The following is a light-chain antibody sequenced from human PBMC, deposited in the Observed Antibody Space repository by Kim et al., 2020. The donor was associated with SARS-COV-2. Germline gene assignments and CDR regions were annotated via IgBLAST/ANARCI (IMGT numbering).Light chain of an antibody. CDR1: PSVSSSY. Sequence: EIVLTQSPGTLSLSPGERATLSCRASPSVSSSYLAWYQQKPGQAPRLLIYGASSRATGIPDRFSGSGSGTDFTLTISRLEPEDFAVYYWQQYGSSPWYTFGQGTKLEI. J-gene: IGKJ2*01. CDR2: GAS. V-gene: IGKV3-20*01. CDR3: QQYGSSPWYT.